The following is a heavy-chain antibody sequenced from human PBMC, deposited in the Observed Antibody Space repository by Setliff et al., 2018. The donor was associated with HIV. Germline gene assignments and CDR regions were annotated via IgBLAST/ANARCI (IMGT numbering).Heavy chain of an antibody. V-gene: IGHV4-39*01. D-gene: IGHD2-21*02. Sequence: PSETLSLTCTVSGGSFRSSRYYWGWIRQPPGKGLEWIGSIYYSGSTYYNPSLRGRVTISVDRSRNQFSLTLNSVTAADTATYYCASRGIVVVTMSMPDEFFVHWGHGTLVTVS. CDR3: ASRGIVVVTMSMPDEFFVH. J-gene: IGHJ1*01. CDR2: IYYSGST. CDR1: GGSFRSSRYY.